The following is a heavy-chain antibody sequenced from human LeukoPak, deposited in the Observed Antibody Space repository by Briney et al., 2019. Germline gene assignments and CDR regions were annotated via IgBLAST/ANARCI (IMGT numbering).Heavy chain of an antibody. CDR1: GFSFSVYW. CDR2: IKTDGSIT. Sequence: PGGSLRLSCAASGFSFSVYWMHWVRQAPGKGPVWVSRIKTDGSITDYADSVKGRFTISRDNAKNTLYLQMNSLRTEDTALYYCAKDIDILTGYGFDYWGQGTLVTVSS. CDR3: AKDIDILTGYGFDY. V-gene: IGHV3-74*01. J-gene: IGHJ4*02. D-gene: IGHD3-9*01.